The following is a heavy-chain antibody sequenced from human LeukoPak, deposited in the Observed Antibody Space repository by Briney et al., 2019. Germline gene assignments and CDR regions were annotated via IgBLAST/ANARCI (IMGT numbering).Heavy chain of an antibody. CDR2: INPSGGST. V-gene: IGHV1-46*01. D-gene: IGHD2-2*01. Sequence: GASVKVSCKASGYTFTSYYMHWVRQAPGQGLEWMGIINPSGGSTSYAQKFQGRVTMTRDMSTSTVYMELSSLRSEVTAVYYCARAYCSSTSCYRPPDYWGQGTLVTVSS. CDR1: GYTFTSYY. CDR3: ARAYCSSTSCYRPPDY. J-gene: IGHJ4*02.